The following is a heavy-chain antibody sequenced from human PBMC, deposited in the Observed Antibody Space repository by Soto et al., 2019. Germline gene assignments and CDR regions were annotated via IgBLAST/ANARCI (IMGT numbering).Heavy chain of an antibody. CDR2: ISYDGRHK. V-gene: IGHV3-30*04. CDR3: ARAAQIYYYDSRGDTACDY. Sequence: QVQLVESGGGVVQPGRSLRLSCAASGFTFSTYAMHWVRQAPGKGLEWVALISYDGRHKYYADSVKGRFTISRDNSKNTLYLQMNSLRAEDTAVYYGARAAQIYYYDSRGDTACDYWGQGTLGTVAS. CDR1: GFTFSTYA. D-gene: IGHD3-22*01. J-gene: IGHJ4*02.